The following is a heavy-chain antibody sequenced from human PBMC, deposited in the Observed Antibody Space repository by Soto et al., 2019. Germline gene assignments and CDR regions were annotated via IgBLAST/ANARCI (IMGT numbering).Heavy chain of an antibody. D-gene: IGHD3-9*01. V-gene: IGHV1-18*01. J-gene: IGHJ5*02. CDR2: ITAYNGNT. CDR3: ASALRYFDWLKH. CDR1: GYTFTSYG. Sequence: QVQLVQSGAEVKKPGASVKVSCKASGYTFTSYGISWVRQAPGQGLEWMGWITAYNGNTNYAQKLQGRVTMTTEPPTSTAYMELRSMRSDDTAVYYCASALRYFDWLKHWGQGTLVTVSS.